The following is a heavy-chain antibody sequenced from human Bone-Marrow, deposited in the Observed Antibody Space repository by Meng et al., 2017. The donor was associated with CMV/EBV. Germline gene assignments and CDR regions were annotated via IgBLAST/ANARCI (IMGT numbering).Heavy chain of an antibody. Sequence: ASVKVSCKASGYTFSSYDINWVRQATGQGLEWMGWMNPNSGNTGYAQKFQGRVTITRDTSTTTAYLELSSLTSEDTAVYYCARGRGAFDYWGQGSPVTVSS. J-gene: IGHJ4*02. D-gene: IGHD3-10*01. V-gene: IGHV1-8*03. CDR3: ARGRGAFDY. CDR1: GYTFSSYD. CDR2: MNPNSGNT.